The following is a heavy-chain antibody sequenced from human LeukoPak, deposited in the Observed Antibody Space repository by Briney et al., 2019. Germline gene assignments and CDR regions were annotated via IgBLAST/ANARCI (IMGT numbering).Heavy chain of an antibody. CDR1: GFPFSSYA. CDR3: AREGCTNGVCYTEPFDY. V-gene: IGHV3-30*04. CDR2: ISYDGSNK. Sequence: GRALSLSFAASGFPFSSYAMHWVRPAPGKGLAWVAGISYDGSNKYYADSVKGRFTISRDNSKNTLYLQMNSLRAEDTAVYYCAREGCTNGVCYTEPFDYWGQGTLVTVSS. D-gene: IGHD2-8*01. J-gene: IGHJ4*02.